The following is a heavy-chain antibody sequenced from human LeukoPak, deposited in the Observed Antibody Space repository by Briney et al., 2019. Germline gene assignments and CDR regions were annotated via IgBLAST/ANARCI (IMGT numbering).Heavy chain of an antibody. D-gene: IGHD5-18*01. J-gene: IGHJ6*03. CDR2: INHSGST. V-gene: IGHV4-34*01. CDR1: GGSFSGYY. Sequence: PSETLSLTCAVYGGSFSGYYWSWIRQPPGKGLEWIGEINHSGSTNYNPSLKSRVTISVDTSKNQFSLKLSSVTAADTAVYYCARGQGYSYGYGPYYYYMDVWGKGTTVTVSS. CDR3: ARGQGYSYGYGPYYYYMDV.